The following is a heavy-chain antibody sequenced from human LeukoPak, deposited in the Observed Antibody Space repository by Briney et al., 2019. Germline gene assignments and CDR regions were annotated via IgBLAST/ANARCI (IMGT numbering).Heavy chain of an antibody. CDR2: ISGSDGST. Sequence: PGGSLRLSCAASGFIFSSYAMSWVRQAPGKGLEWVSAISGSDGSTYYADSVKGRFTISRDNSKNSLYLQMNSLRAEDTAVYYCARGEYGSGSYHIDYWGQGTLVTVSS. CDR3: ARGEYGSGSYHIDY. D-gene: IGHD3-10*01. V-gene: IGHV3-23*01. CDR1: GFIFSSYA. J-gene: IGHJ4*02.